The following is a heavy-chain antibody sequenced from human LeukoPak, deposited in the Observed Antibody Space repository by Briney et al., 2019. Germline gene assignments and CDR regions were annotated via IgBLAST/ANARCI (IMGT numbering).Heavy chain of an antibody. D-gene: IGHD6-13*01. CDR3: AKESRASSSWYVATGNYFDY. J-gene: IGHJ4*02. V-gene: IGHV3-30*18. Sequence: PGGSLRLSCAASGFTFSGYGMHWVRQAPGKGLEWVAVISYDGSNKYYADSVKGRFTISRDNSKNTLYLQMNSLRAEDTAVYYCAKESRASSSWYVATGNYFDYWGQGTLVTVSS. CDR2: ISYDGSNK. CDR1: GFTFSGYG.